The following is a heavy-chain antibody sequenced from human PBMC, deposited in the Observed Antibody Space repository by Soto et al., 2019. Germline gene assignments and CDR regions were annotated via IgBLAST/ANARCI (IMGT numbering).Heavy chain of an antibody. V-gene: IGHV4-59*01. D-gene: IGHD6-19*01. CDR1: GDSISRFY. CDR2: IYYIGST. J-gene: IGHJ3*02. Sequence: SETPSLTCTISGDSISRFYWRWIRQPTGKGLEWIADIYYIGSTNYSPSLKSRVNLPVDTSKNQCSLNLSSVTAADTGVYFCATYVPYKLAVAGTPEAFAILGQGAMVTVS. CDR3: ATYVPYKLAVAGTPEAFAI.